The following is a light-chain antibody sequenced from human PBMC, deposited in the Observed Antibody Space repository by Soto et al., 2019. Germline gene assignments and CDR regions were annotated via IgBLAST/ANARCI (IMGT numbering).Light chain of an antibody. V-gene: IGKV1-9*01. J-gene: IGKJ4*01. Sequence: IQLTQSPASLSASVGDRVTITCRASQGISNYLAWYQQKPGKAPKLLIYPASTLHGGVPSRFSGSGSGTDFSLTISSLQPEDVATYYCQYLNSFPLTFGGGTKVDIK. CDR1: QGISNY. CDR2: PAS. CDR3: QYLNSFPLT.